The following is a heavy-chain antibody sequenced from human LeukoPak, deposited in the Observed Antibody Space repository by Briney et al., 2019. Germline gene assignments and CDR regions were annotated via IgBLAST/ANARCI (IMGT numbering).Heavy chain of an antibody. CDR3: AKGSVVVPAAMLYFDY. D-gene: IGHD2-2*01. CDR2: ISGSGGST. J-gene: IGHJ4*02. Sequence: GGSLRLSCAASGFTFSSYAMSWVRQAPGKGLEWVSAISGSGGSTYYADSVKGRFTISRDNSKNTLYLQMNSLRAEDTAAYYCAKGSVVVPAAMLYFDYWGQGTLVTVSS. CDR1: GFTFSSYA. V-gene: IGHV3-23*01.